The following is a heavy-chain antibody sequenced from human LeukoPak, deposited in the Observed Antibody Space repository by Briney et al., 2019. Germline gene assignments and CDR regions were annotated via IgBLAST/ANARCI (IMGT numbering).Heavy chain of an antibody. J-gene: IGHJ5*02. CDR3: ARDSWGDGYNYYWFDP. Sequence: PSETLSLTCTVSGGSISSYYWSWIRQPPGKGLEWVGYIYYSGTTNYNPSLKGRVTISVDTSKNQFSLKLSSVTAADTAVYYCARDSWGDGYNYYWFDPWGQGTLVTVSS. CDR2: IYYSGTT. CDR1: GGSISSYY. D-gene: IGHD5-24*01. V-gene: IGHV4-59*01.